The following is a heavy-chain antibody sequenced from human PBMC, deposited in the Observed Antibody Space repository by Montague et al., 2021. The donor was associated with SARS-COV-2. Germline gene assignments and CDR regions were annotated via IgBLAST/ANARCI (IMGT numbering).Heavy chain of an antibody. D-gene: IGHD4-17*01. Sequence: SETLSLTCAVSGGSISSNNWWSWVRQPPGKGLEWIGEIYHSGSTKYNPXXKSRVTISIDKSKKQFSLKLSSVTAADTAVYYCARQGKMTTVTTYYYCAMDVWGQGTTVTVSS. CDR2: IYHSGST. V-gene: IGHV4-4*02. CDR1: GGSISSNNW. J-gene: IGHJ6*02. CDR3: ARQGKMTTVTTYYYCAMDV.